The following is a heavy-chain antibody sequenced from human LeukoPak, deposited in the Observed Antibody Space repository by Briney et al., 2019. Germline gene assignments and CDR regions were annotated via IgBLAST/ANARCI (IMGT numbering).Heavy chain of an antibody. CDR3: ARGRDDYTWIFDY. V-gene: IGHV4-34*01. J-gene: IGHJ4*02. CDR2: INHSGST. CDR1: GGSFSGYY. Sequence: SETLSLTCAVYGGSFSGYYWNWIRQPPGKGLEWIGEINHSGSTNYNPSLKSRVTISVDTSKNQFSLKLSSVTAADTAVYYCARGRDDYTWIFDYWGQGNLVTVSS. D-gene: IGHD4-11*01.